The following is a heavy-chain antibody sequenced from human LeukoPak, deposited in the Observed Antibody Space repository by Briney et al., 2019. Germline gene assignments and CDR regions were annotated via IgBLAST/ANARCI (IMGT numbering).Heavy chain of an antibody. Sequence: SVKVSCKASGGTFSSYAISWVRQAPGQGLEWMGRIIPILGIANYAQKFQGRVTITADKSTSTAYMELSSLRSEDTAVYYCARVGTAMDLGVFDYWGQGTLVTVSS. CDR3: ARVGTAMDLGVFDY. CDR1: GGTFSSYA. CDR2: IIPILGIA. D-gene: IGHD5-18*01. V-gene: IGHV1-69*04. J-gene: IGHJ4*02.